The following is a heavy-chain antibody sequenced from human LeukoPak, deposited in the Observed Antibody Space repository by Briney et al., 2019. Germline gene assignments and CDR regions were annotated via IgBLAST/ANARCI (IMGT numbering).Heavy chain of an antibody. CDR3: AKDIADSSGYYHSDAFDI. CDR2: ITWNSDNI. CDR1: GFNFDDYA. D-gene: IGHD3-22*01. J-gene: IGHJ3*02. V-gene: IGHV3-9*03. Sequence: GGSLRLSCAASGFNFDDYAMHWVRQAPGKGLEWVSGITWNSDNIGYADSVKGRFTISRDNAKNSLYLQMNSLRAEDMALYYCAKDIADSSGYYHSDAFDIWGQGTMVTVSS.